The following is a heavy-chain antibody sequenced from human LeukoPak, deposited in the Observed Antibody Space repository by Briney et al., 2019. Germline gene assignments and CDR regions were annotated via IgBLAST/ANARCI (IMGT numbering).Heavy chain of an antibody. CDR2: IIPIFGTA. CDR3: ARELYCSSTSCYDAFDI. J-gene: IGHJ3*02. Sequence: SVKVSCKASGGTFSSYAISWVRQAPGQGLEWMGGIIPIFGTANYAQKFQGRVTITADESTSTAYMELSSLRSEDTAVYYCARELYCSSTSCYDAFDIWGQGTMVTVSS. V-gene: IGHV1-69*13. CDR1: GGTFSSYA. D-gene: IGHD2-2*01.